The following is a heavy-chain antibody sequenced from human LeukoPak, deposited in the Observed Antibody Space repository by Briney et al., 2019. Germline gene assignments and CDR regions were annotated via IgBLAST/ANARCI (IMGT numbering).Heavy chain of an antibody. CDR3: ARDVGPADY. CDR2: ISSSSGHI. CDR1: GFTFSTFS. Sequence: GGSLRLSCAGSGFTFSTFSMNWVRQAPGKGLEWVASISSSSGHIYYADSVRGRFTISRDNAKNSLYLQMNSLRAEDTAVYYCARDVGPADYWGQGTLVTVSS. V-gene: IGHV3-21*01. J-gene: IGHJ4*02.